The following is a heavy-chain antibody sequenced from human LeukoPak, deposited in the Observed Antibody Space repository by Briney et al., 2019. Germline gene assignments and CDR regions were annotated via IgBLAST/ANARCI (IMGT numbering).Heavy chain of an antibody. V-gene: IGHV4-38-2*02. D-gene: IGHD5-12*01. Sequence: PSETLSLTCTVSGYSISSGYYWGWLRQPPGKGLEWIGSIYHSGSTYYNPSLKSRVTISVDTSKNQFSLKLSSVTAADTAVYYCARDMNHSGCDLPFHYWGQGTLVTVSS. CDR1: GYSISSGYY. CDR2: IYHSGST. CDR3: ARDMNHSGCDLPFHY. J-gene: IGHJ4*02.